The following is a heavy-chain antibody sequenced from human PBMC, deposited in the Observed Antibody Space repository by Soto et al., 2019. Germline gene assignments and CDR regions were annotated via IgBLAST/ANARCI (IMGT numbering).Heavy chain of an antibody. V-gene: IGHV3-30*03. CDR2: ISSDGNNK. CDR3: AGGWFFFDY. D-gene: IGHD6-19*01. Sequence: QVPLVESGGGVVQPGRSLRLSCAASGFTFNGYGMHRARPAPGKGLEWVAGISSDGNNKYYADSVKGRFTISRDNSKNTLYLQMNSLRTEDTAVYYCAGGWFFFDYCGQGTLVTVSS. CDR1: GFTFNGYG. J-gene: IGHJ4*02.